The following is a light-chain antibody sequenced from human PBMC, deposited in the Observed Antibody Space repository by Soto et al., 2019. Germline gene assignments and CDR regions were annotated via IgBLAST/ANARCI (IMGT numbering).Light chain of an antibody. Sequence: DIPMTQSPSSLSASVGARVTITCRASLPISNSLAWYQQKPGKIPNLLIYAASTLQAGVPSRFSGSGSGTDFTLTISSLQPEDDADYYGQKYNSAPLTVGGGTMVEIK. CDR3: QKYNSAPLT. CDR1: LPISNS. CDR2: AAS. V-gene: IGKV1-27*01. J-gene: IGKJ4*01.